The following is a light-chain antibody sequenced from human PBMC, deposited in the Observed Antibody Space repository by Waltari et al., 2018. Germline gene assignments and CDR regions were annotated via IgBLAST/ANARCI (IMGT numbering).Light chain of an antibody. CDR2: GAY. J-gene: IGKJ4*01. CDR3: QQYEDWPRHS. V-gene: IGKV3-15*01. CDR1: QNVGTS. Sequence: EIVVTQSPATLSVSPGERVTLSCRASQNVGTSLAWYQQKPGQTPRLLIFGAYSRAAGFPARFSGSGSGTDFTLAISSLQSEDFAFYYCQQYEDWPRHSFGGGTKVQIE.